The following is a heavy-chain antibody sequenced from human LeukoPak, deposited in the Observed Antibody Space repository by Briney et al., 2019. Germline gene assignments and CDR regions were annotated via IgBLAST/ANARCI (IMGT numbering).Heavy chain of an antibody. Sequence: ASVTVSFKASGYTFVTHWMHWVRQAPGQGLEWMAIINPSGDFRSYAQKFQGRLTVTRDMSTRTVYMELSDLRPEDTAVYYCARDYSGEWEQLTGWWFDPWGQGTLVIVSS. V-gene: IGHV1-46*01. CDR3: ARDYSGEWEQLTGWWFDP. CDR1: GYTFVTHW. J-gene: IGHJ5*02. CDR2: INPSGDFR. D-gene: IGHD1-26*01.